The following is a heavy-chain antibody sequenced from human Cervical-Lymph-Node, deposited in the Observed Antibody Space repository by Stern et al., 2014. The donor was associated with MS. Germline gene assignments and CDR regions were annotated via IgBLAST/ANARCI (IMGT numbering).Heavy chain of an antibody. CDR2: IYYSGST. Sequence: QVQLVESGPGLVRPSQTLSLTCTVSGVFIIRGGDYRTWIRQHPGKGLEWIGSIYYSGSTYYNPSLKGRLLISLDTSGNHFSLNLNSVTAADTAVYYCARDVYSDSRRGLDVWGQGTTVTVSS. CDR3: ARDVYSDSRRGLDV. J-gene: IGHJ6*02. CDR1: GVFIIRGGDY. V-gene: IGHV4-31*03. D-gene: IGHD5-12*01.